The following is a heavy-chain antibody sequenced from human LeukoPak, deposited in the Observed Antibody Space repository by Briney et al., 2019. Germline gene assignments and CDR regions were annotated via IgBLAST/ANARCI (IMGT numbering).Heavy chain of an antibody. D-gene: IGHD6-13*01. Sequence: ASVKVFCKASGYTFTGYYMHWVRQAPGQGLEWMGWINPNSGGTNYAQKFQGWVTMTRDTSISTAYMELSRLRSDDTAVYYCARGDSSSWYYFDYWGQGTLVTVSS. J-gene: IGHJ4*02. CDR2: INPNSGGT. V-gene: IGHV1-2*04. CDR1: GYTFTGYY. CDR3: ARGDSSSWYYFDY.